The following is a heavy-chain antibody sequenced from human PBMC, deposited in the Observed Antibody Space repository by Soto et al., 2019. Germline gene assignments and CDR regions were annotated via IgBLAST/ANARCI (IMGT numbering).Heavy chain of an antibody. CDR3: ARASDSAYSSSWYSAFDV. D-gene: IGHD6-13*01. J-gene: IGHJ3*01. CDR2: IYHSGST. CDR1: GGSISSGDYF. V-gene: IGHV4-30-4*01. Sequence: QVQLRESGPGLVKPSQTLSLTCTVAGGSISSGDYFGGWIRKPPGKGLEWMANIYHSGSTHYNPAHRHRVFMAVDTSTNRFSLNLTSVTAADTAVYYCARASDSAYSSSWYSAFDVWGQGTMVTVSS.